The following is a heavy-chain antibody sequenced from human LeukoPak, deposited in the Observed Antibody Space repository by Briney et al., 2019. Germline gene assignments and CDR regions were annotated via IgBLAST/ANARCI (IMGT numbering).Heavy chain of an antibody. CDR1: GFTFTGHY. CDR2: INPNSGGT. V-gene: IGHV1-2*02. Sequence: GASVKVSCKTSGFTFTGHYMHWLRQAPGQGLEWMGWINPNSGGTNYAQKFQGRVTMTRDTSISTAYMELSSLTSDDTAVYYCARGVVAATFYYYMDVWGKGTTVTVSS. CDR3: ARGVVAATFYYYMDV. D-gene: IGHD2-15*01. J-gene: IGHJ6*03.